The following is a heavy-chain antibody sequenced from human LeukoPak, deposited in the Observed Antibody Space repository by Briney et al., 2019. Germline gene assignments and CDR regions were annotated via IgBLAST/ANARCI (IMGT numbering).Heavy chain of an antibody. CDR1: GYNFSSYY. D-gene: IGHD1-1*01. CDR2: INPSGDST. CDR3: ASRSFQVRTAWNPERD. J-gene: IGHJ4*02. Sequence: ASVKVSCKASGYNFSSYYMHWVRQAPGQGLEWMGIINPSGDSTSYAQKFQGRVTVTRDTSTSTAYMELSSLTAEDTAVYYCASRSFQVRTAWNPERDWGQGTLVTVSS. V-gene: IGHV1-46*01.